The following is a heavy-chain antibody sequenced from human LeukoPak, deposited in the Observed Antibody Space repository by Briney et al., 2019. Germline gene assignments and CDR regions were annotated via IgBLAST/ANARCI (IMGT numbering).Heavy chain of an antibody. CDR3: ARDPGYCSGGSCSDYCYYGMDV. CDR1: GGSISSYY. CDR2: IYYSGST. J-gene: IGHJ6*04. Sequence: SETLSLTCTVSGGSISSYYWSWIRQPPGKGLEWIGYIYYSGSTNYNPSLKSRVTISVDTSKNQFSLKLSSVTAADTAVYYCARDPGYCSGGSCSDYCYYGMDVWGKGTTVTVSS. V-gene: IGHV4-59*01. D-gene: IGHD2-15*01.